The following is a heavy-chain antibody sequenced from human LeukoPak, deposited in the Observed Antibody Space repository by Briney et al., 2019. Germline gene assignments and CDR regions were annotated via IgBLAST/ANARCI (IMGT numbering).Heavy chain of an antibody. CDR3: ARSLRGVFGVVIPFDY. CDR1: EFTFSDYF. D-gene: IGHD3-3*01. Sequence: GGSLRLSCAASEFTFSDYFMSWIRQAPGKGLEWVSHISSSGTIYYADSVKGRATISRDNAKNSLYLQMNSLRAEDTAVYYCARSLRGVFGVVIPFDYWGQGTLVTVSS. CDR2: ISSSGTI. V-gene: IGHV3-11*04. J-gene: IGHJ4*02.